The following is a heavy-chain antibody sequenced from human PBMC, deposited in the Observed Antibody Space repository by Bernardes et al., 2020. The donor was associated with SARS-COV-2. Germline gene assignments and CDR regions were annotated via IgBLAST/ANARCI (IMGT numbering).Heavy chain of an antibody. J-gene: IGHJ5*02. CDR3: ARDWHIRYDFWSGYSVELFDP. CDR2: ISSRSSYT. V-gene: IGHV3-21*01. D-gene: IGHD3-3*01. Sequence: GGSLRLSCSASGFTFSSYSMNWVRQAPGKGLEWVSSISSRSSYTNYADSVKGRFTISRDNAKNSLYLQMNSLRAEDTAVYYCARDWHIRYDFWSGYSVELFDPWGQGTLVTVSS. CDR1: GFTFSSYS.